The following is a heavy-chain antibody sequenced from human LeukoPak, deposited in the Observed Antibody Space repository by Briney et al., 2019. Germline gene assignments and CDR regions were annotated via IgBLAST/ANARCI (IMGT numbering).Heavy chain of an antibody. CDR3: ARGEWELLKGYFDY. V-gene: IGHV4-38-2*02. CDR1: GGSISSYY. CDR2: IYHSGST. J-gene: IGHJ4*02. Sequence: SETLSLTCTVSGGSISSYYWSWIRQPPGKGLEWIGSIYHSGSTYYNPSLKSRVTISVDTSKNQFSLKLSSVTAADTAVYYCARGEWELLKGYFDYWGQGTLVTVSS. D-gene: IGHD1-26*01.